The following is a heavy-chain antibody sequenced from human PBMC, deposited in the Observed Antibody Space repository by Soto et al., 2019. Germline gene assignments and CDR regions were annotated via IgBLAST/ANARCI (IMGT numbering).Heavy chain of an antibody. J-gene: IGHJ4*02. CDR1: ITNIYS. V-gene: IGHV4-38-2*01. CDR3: ASPSSAYRSDPSCNVAPFDY. CDR2: IYHSRST. D-gene: IGHD2-2*01. Sequence: PSETLSLTCAVSITNIYSFGWIRQHPGKGLEWFGSIYHSRSTYNNTSLKSRVAISVQTSSNQFSMKLRPVAAADTAVYFCASPSSAYRSDPSCNVAPFDYWGQGTMVIVSS.